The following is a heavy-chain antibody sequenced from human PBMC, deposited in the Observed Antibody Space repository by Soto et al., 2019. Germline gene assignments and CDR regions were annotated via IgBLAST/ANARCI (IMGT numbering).Heavy chain of an antibody. J-gene: IGHJ6*02. Sequence: QLQESCPGVVKPSETLSLTCTVSGAPIAVFFWTWIRQAPGKGLEWIGSLYYTGNTNYSPSLKSRVAMSMDTSKKHCYLTLTCATAADTAVYFCARGGSEGGLDIWGQGTTVTVSS. D-gene: IGHD3-10*01. CDR1: GAPIAVFF. V-gene: IGHV4-59*01. CDR2: LYYTGNT. CDR3: ARGGSEGGLDI.